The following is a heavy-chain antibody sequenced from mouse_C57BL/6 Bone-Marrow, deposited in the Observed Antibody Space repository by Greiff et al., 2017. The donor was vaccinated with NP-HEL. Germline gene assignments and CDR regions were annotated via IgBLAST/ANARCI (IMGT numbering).Heavy chain of an antibody. CDR1: GFNIKNTY. D-gene: IGHD2-4*01. Sequence: EVQLQESVAELVRPGASVKLSCTASGFNIKNTYMHWVKQRPEQGLEWIGRIDPANGNTKYAPKFQGKATITADTSSNTAYLQLSSLTSEDTAIYYCALVLFYYDYPYYFDYWGQGTTLTVSS. J-gene: IGHJ2*01. CDR2: IDPANGNT. CDR3: ALVLFYYDYPYYFDY. V-gene: IGHV14-3*01.